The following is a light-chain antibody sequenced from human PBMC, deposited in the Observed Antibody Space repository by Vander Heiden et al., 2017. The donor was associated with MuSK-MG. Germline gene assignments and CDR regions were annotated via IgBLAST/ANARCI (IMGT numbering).Light chain of an antibody. CDR3: QQDFSTPPT. CDR2: WAS. J-gene: IGKJ1*01. CDR1: QSVLFSSNNKNY. Sequence: IVMTQSPDSLAVSLGERATINCKSSQSVLFSSNNKNYLGWFQQKAGQPPKLLIYWASTRGSGVPDRFSGSGSGTDFSLTISSLQAEDVAVYYCQQDFSTPPTFGQGTKVEIK. V-gene: IGKV4-1*01.